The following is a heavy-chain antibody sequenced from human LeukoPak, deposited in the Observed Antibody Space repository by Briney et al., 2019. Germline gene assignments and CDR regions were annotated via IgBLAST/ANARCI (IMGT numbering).Heavy chain of an antibody. CDR1: GFTFSSYG. J-gene: IGHJ6*01. V-gene: IGHV3-33*01. CDR3: AREVAPLYFHYGMDV. CDR2: TWYDGRNN. D-gene: IGHD2-21*01. Sequence: PGGSLRLSCAASGFTFSSYGMHWVRQAPGKGLEWVAVTWYDGRNNYYAASVKGRFTISRDDSKTTVYLLMNRLRAEDTAVYYCAREVAPLYFHYGMDVWGEGTTVTVSS.